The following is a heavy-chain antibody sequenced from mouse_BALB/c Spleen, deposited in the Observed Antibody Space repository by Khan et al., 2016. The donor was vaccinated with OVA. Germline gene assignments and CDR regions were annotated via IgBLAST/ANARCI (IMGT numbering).Heavy chain of an antibody. D-gene: IGHD1-2*01. CDR1: GFSLTGYG. V-gene: IGHV2-6-7*01. J-gene: IGHJ3*01. Sequence: QVQLKESGPGLVAPSQSLSITCTVSGFSLTGYGINWVRQPPGKDLEWLGMIWGDGSTDYNSALKSRLSISKDNSKSQVFLKMNSLQTEDTARYYCARELRLGGFAYWGQGTLVTVSA. CDR3: ARELRLGGFAY. CDR2: IWGDGST.